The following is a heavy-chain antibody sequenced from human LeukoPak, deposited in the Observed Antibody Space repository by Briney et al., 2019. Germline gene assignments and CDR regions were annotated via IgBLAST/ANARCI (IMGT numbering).Heavy chain of an antibody. CDR1: GFTFSDYY. J-gene: IGHJ4*02. Sequence: NSGGSLRLSCAASGFTFSDYYMSWIRQAPGKGLERVSYISSSGSTIYYADSAKGRFTISRDNAKNSLYLQMNSLRAEDTAVYYCARGDSYGSLYYFDYWGQGTRVTVSS. CDR2: ISSSGSTI. CDR3: ARGDSYGSLYYFDY. V-gene: IGHV3-11*01. D-gene: IGHD5-18*01.